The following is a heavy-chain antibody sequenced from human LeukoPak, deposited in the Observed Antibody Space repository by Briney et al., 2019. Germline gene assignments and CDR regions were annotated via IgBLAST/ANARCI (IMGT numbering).Heavy chain of an antibody. Sequence: KSSETLSLTCAVSGGSISSGGYSWSRIRQPPGKGLEWIGYIYHSGSTYYNPSLKSRVTISVDRSKNQFSLKLISVTAADTAVYYCASRAYGDACSDWGQGTLVTVSS. CDR3: ASRAYGDACSD. J-gene: IGHJ4*02. V-gene: IGHV4-30-2*01. D-gene: IGHD2-21*02. CDR1: GGSISSGGYS. CDR2: IYHSGST.